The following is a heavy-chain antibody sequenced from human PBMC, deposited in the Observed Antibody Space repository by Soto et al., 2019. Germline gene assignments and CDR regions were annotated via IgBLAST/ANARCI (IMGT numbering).Heavy chain of an antibody. Sequence: KVSCKASGGTFSSYAISWVRQAPGQGLEWMGGIIPIFGTANYAQKFQGRVTITADESTSTAYMELSSLRSEDTAVYYCARDSTYYYDSSGYLLGYWGQGTLVTVSS. V-gene: IGHV1-69*01. J-gene: IGHJ4*02. CDR2: IIPIFGTA. CDR1: GGTFSSYA. D-gene: IGHD3-22*01. CDR3: ARDSTYYYDSSGYLLGY.